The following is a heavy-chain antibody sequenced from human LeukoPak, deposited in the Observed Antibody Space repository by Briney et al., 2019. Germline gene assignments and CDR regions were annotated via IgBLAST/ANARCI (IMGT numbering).Heavy chain of an antibody. J-gene: IGHJ5*02. V-gene: IGHV3-23*01. CDR1: GFTFSSYS. Sequence: GGSLRLSCAASGFTFSSYSMNWVRQAPGKGLEWVSGISGSGGSTYYVDSVKGRFTISRDNSKNTLYLQMNSLRAEDTAVYYCAKEGTRVYNWFDPWGQGTLVTVSS. D-gene: IGHD6-13*01. CDR3: AKEGTRVYNWFDP. CDR2: ISGSGGST.